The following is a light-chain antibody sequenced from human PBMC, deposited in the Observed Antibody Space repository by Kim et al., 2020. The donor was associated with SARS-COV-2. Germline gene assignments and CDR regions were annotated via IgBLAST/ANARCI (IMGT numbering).Light chain of an antibody. CDR1: QTVSSSY. CDR3: QQYDSSRWT. V-gene: IGKV3-20*01. CDR2: SAS. J-gene: IGKJ1*01. Sequence: APGYRATRSSRASQTVSSSYLAWYQQRPGQAPRLLISSASSRATSSPDRISGSGSGTDFTLTISSLEPEELAVYYCQQYDSSRWTFGQGTKVDIK.